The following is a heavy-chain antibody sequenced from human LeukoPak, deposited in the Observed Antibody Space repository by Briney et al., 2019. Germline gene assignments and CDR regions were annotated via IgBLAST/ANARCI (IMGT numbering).Heavy chain of an antibody. CDR2: IYTSGST. Sequence: SSETLSLTCTVSGGSISSYYWSWIRQPAGKGLEWIGRIYTSGSTNYNPCLKSRVTMSVATSKNQFSLKLSSVTAADTAVYYRASTIAAADPYYYYYYMDVWGKGTTVTVSS. CDR1: GGSISSYY. J-gene: IGHJ6*03. D-gene: IGHD6-13*01. V-gene: IGHV4-4*07. CDR3: ASTIAAADPYYYYYYMDV.